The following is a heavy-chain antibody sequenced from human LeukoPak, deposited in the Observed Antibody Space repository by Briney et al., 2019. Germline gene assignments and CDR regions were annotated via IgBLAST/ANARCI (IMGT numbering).Heavy chain of an antibody. D-gene: IGHD3-3*01. CDR3: ARARSLRFLEWLPLRY. CDR2: INPNSGGT. CDR1: GYTFTGYY. Sequence: GASVKVSRKASGYTFTGYYMHWVRQAPGQGLEWMGWINPNSGGTNYAQKFQGRVTMTRDTSISTAYMELSRLRSDDTAVYYCARARSLRFLEWLPLRYWGQGTLVTVSS. V-gene: IGHV1-2*02. J-gene: IGHJ4*02.